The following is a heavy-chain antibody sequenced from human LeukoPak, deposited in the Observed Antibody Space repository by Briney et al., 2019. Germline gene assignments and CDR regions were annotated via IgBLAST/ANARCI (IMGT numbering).Heavy chain of an antibody. Sequence: SETPSLTCTVSGGSISSYYWSWIRQPPGKGLEWIGYIYYSGSTNYNPSLKSRVTISVDTSKNHFSLKLSSVTAADTAVYYCARTTEGGYTYDYFYYYYMDVWGKGTTVTISS. V-gene: IGHV4-59*01. J-gene: IGHJ6*03. CDR2: IYYSGST. CDR1: GGSISSYY. CDR3: ARTTEGGYTYDYFYYYYMDV. D-gene: IGHD5-18*01.